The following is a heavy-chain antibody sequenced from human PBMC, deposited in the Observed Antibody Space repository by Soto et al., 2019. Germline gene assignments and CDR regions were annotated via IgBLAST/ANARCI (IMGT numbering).Heavy chain of an antibody. CDR2: INLGGGTT. Sequence: ASVKVSCKASGYTLTSYYMHWVRQAPGQGLEWVGFINLGGGTTSYAQKFQGRVAMTRETSTSTVYMELSRLRSDDTAVYYCARARHIVVVSANGYFDSWGQGTLVTVSS. D-gene: IGHD2-21*02. V-gene: IGHV1-46*01. CDR3: ARARHIVVVSANGYFDS. CDR1: GYTLTSYY. J-gene: IGHJ4*02.